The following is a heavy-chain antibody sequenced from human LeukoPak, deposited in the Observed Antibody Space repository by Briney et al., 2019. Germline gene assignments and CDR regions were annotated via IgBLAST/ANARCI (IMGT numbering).Heavy chain of an antibody. CDR2: INHSGST. D-gene: IGHD6-6*01. Sequence: SETLSLTCAVYGGSFSGYYWSWIRQPPGKGLEWIGEINHSGSTNYNPSLKSRVTISVDTSKNQFSLKLSSVTAADTAVYYCASSQRIAAHDYWGQGTLVTVSS. J-gene: IGHJ4*02. V-gene: IGHV4-34*01. CDR3: ASSQRIAAHDY. CDR1: GGSFSGYY.